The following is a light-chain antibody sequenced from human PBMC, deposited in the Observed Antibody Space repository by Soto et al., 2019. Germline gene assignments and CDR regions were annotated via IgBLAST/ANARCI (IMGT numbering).Light chain of an antibody. CDR1: SSNIGAGYD. J-gene: IGLJ2*01. V-gene: IGLV1-40*01. CDR3: QSYDSSLSAWV. Sequence: QSVLTQPPSVSGAPGQRVTMSCTGSSSNIGAGYDVHWFQQLPGTAPRLLIYGNINRLAGVPARFSGSKSGTSASLAITGLQAEDEADYYCQSYDSSLSAWVFGGGTQLNVL. CDR2: GNI.